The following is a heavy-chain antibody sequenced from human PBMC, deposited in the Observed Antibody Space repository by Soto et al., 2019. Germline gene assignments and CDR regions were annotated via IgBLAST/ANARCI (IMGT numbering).Heavy chain of an antibody. CDR2: INPGVGNT. D-gene: IGHD4-4*01. CDR1: GYTFTDFY. Sequence: GASVKVSCKASGYTFTDFYIHWLRQAPGQGLEWMGIINPGVGNTNYSQNFQDRVTLTRDTSTSTVYMELSSLKSEDTATYYCARLGNSTYWGQGTLVTVSS. V-gene: IGHV1-46*01. J-gene: IGHJ4*02. CDR3: ARLGNSTY.